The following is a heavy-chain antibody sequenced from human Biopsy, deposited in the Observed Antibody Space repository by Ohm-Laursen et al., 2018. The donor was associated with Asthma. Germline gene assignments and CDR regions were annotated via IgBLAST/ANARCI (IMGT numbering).Heavy chain of an antibody. CDR1: GFTFGGYW. Sequence: SLRLSCAASGFTFGGYWMSWVRQVPGKGLEGVANIKHDGSEKNHVDSLKGRFTISRDNAKNSLYLQMNSLRAEDTAVYYCARTFHFWSPYHAEHYQLWGQGTLVTVSS. J-gene: IGHJ1*01. D-gene: IGHD3-3*02. CDR3: ARTFHFWSPYHAEHYQL. CDR2: IKHDGSEK. V-gene: IGHV3-7*01.